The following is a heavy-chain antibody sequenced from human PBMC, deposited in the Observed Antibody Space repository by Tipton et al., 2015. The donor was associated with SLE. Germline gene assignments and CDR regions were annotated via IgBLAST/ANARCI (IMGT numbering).Heavy chain of an antibody. CDR3: ARMGLYMAAPIDD. Sequence: SLRLSCAASGLTFSDYYMSWIRQAPGKGLEWVSYISSSGSTRYYADSVKGRFTISRDNTKNPLYLQMNSLRAEDTAVYYCARMGLYMAAPIDDWGQGTVVTVSS. J-gene: IGHJ4*02. CDR1: GLTFSDYY. D-gene: IGHD6-6*01. CDR2: ISSSGSTR. V-gene: IGHV3-11*01.